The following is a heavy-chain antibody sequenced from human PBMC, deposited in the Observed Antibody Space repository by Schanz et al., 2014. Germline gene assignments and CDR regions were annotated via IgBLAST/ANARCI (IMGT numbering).Heavy chain of an antibody. J-gene: IGHJ4*02. Sequence: QVQLQESGPGLVKPSGTLSLTCAVSGGSISNANWWSWVPQPPGKGLQWIGEVYHSGGTNYNPSLKIRVPISLDVSKTQSSLRLNSVTAADTAVYYCARSVGMVRRYFNSWGQGNLVTVSS. CDR1: GGSISNANW. D-gene: IGHD5-18*01. V-gene: IGHV4-4*02. CDR3: ARSVGMVRRYFNS. CDR2: VYHSGGT.